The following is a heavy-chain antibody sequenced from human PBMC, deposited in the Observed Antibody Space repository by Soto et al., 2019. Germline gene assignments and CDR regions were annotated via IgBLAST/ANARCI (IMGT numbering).Heavy chain of an antibody. J-gene: IGHJ3*01. CDR1: GFTIRNYA. D-gene: IGHD3-10*01. Sequence: EVQVLESGGDLVQPGGSLRLSCAASGFTIRNYAMSWVRQAPGKALEWVSGISGSSDRTYYADSVKGRFTISKDTSSNTLYLQMNSLRVEDTAVYHCEGSGTGGQGTMVTVSS. CDR2: ISGSSDRT. CDR3: EGSGT. V-gene: IGHV3-23*01.